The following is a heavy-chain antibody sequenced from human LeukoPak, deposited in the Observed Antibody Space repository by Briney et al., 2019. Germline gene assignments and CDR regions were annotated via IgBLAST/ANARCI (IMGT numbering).Heavy chain of an antibody. V-gene: IGHV3-33*06. CDR2: IWYDGSNK. J-gene: IGHJ6*03. CDR1: GFTFSSYG. D-gene: IGHD2-8*02. Sequence: GRSLRLSCAASGFTFSSYGMHWVRQAPGKGLEWVAVIWYDGSNKYYADSVKGRFTISRDNSKNTLYLQMNSLRAEDTAVYYCAKARVLGPYYYYMDVWGKGTTVTVSS. CDR3: AKARVLGPYYYYMDV.